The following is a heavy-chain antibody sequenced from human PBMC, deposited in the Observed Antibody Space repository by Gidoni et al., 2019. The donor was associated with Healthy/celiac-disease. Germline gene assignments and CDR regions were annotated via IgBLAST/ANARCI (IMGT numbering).Heavy chain of an antibody. D-gene: IGHD2-2*01. CDR2: IWYDGSNK. CDR1: GFTFSSYG. CDR3: ATGYCSSTSCYRYYYYGMDV. J-gene: IGHJ6*02. Sequence: QVQLVESGGGVVQPGRSLRLYCAASGFTFSSYGMHWVRQAPGKGLEWVAVIWYDGSNKYYADSVKGRFTISRDNSKNTLYLQMNSLRAEDTAVYYCATGYCSSTSCYRYYYYGMDVWGQGTTVTVSS. V-gene: IGHV3-33*01.